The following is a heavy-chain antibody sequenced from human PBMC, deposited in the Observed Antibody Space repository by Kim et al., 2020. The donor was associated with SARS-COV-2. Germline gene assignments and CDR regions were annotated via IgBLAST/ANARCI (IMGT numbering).Heavy chain of an antibody. CDR2: INHSGST. CDR3: ARGPYCSSTICQTPYYYYG. Sequence: SETLSLTCAVYGGSFSGYYWSWIRQPPGKGLEWIGEINHSGSTNYNPSLKSRVTISVDTSKNQFSLKLSSVTAADTAVYYCARGPYCSSTICQTPYYYYG. CDR1: GGSFSGYY. V-gene: IGHV4-34*01. D-gene: IGHD2-2*01. J-gene: IGHJ6*01.